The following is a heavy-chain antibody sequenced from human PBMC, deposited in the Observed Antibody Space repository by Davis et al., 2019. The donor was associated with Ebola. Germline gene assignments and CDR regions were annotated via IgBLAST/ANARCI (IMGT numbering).Heavy chain of an antibody. J-gene: IGHJ4*02. CDR2: IIPIFGTT. CDR1: GDTFVSYA. V-gene: IGHV1-69*13. CDR3: AAMHGFGEGWPGH. Sequence: SVKVSCKASGDTFVSYAISWVRQAPGQGPEWMGGIIPIFGTTNYAQNFQGRVTITADESTSTTYMELNSLRSEDTALYYCAAMHGFGEGWPGHWGQGTLVTVSS. D-gene: IGHD3-10*01.